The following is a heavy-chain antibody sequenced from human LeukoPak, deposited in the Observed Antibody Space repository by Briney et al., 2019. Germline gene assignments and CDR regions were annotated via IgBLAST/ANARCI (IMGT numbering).Heavy chain of an antibody. V-gene: IGHV3-53*01. D-gene: IGHD3-10*01. CDR3: ARGEYGSGSYHIDY. J-gene: IGHJ4*02. Sequence: GGSLRLSCTVPGFTVSSNSMSWVRQAPGKGLEWVSFIYSDNTHYSDSVKGRFTISRDNSKNTLYLQMNSLRAEDTAVYYCARGEYGSGSYHIDYWGQGTLVTVSS. CDR1: GFTVSSNS. CDR2: IYSDNT.